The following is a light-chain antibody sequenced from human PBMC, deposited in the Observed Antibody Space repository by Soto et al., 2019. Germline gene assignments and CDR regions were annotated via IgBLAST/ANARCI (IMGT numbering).Light chain of an antibody. J-gene: IGLJ3*02. Sequence: QSALTQPASVSGSPGQSITISCAGSGGDVGYYDLLSWYQQIPGKAPKLIIFEVTMRPSGVSDCFSGSKSGNTAPLTISGLQAEDEADYFCCSYAGNGAWVFGGGTKLTVL. CDR3: CSYAGNGAWV. V-gene: IGLV2-23*02. CDR2: EVT. CDR1: GGDVGYYDL.